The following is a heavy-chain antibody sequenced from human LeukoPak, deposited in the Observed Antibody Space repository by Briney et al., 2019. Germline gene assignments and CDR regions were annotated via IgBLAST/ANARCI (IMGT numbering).Heavy chain of an antibody. D-gene: IGHD6-13*01. V-gene: IGHV1-8*01. J-gene: IGHJ6*02. CDR1: GYTFTSYD. Sequence: ASVKVSCMASGYTFTSYDINWVRQATGQGLEWMGWMNPNSGNTGYAQTFQGSVTMTRNTSISTGHMELSSLRSEDTAVYYCASSLGIAAARYGMDVWGQGTTVTVSS. CDR2: MNPNSGNT. CDR3: ASSLGIAAARYGMDV.